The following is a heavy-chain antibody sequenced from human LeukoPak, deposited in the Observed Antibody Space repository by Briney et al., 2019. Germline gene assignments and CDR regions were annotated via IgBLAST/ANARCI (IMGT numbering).Heavy chain of an antibody. CDR2: ISWDGDTT. D-gene: IGHD3-22*01. Sequence: GGSLRLSCAASGFTFDDYTMHWVRQAPGKGLEWVSLISWDGDTTYYADSVKGRFTISRDNSKNSLYLQMNSLRTEDTALYYCAKARGLIGGAFDIWGQGTMVTVSS. V-gene: IGHV3-43*01. CDR1: GFTFDDYT. CDR3: AKARGLIGGAFDI. J-gene: IGHJ3*02.